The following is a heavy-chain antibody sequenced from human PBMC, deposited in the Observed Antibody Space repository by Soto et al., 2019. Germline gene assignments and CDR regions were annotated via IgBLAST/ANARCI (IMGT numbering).Heavy chain of an antibody. J-gene: IGHJ4*02. CDR2: ISCQSGSI. CDR3: ENDLFSSSSAATFDY. V-gene: IGHV3-9*01. D-gene: IGHD6-6*01. Sequence: EVQLVESGGGLAQPGRSLRLSCAASGFIFDDYAMHWVRQAPGKGLEWVSGISCQSGSILYADYVKCRCTISRDNDKNSLYLQMNSLRVEDTALYYCENDLFSSSSAATFDYWGQGTLVTVSS. CDR1: GFIFDDYA.